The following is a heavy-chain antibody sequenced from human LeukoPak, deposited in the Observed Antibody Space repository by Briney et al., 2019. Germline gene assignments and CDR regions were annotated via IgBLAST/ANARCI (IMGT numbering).Heavy chain of an antibody. CDR2: ISSSSSYI. D-gene: IGHD3-10*01. CDR3: ARGSPLWFGRYNHYYYMDV. J-gene: IGHJ6*03. V-gene: IGHV3-21*01. CDR1: GFTFSSYS. Sequence: GGSLRLSCAASGFTFSSYSMNWVRQAPGKGLEWVSSISSSSSYIYSADSVKGRFTISRDNAKNSLYLQMNSLRVEDTAVYFCARGSPLWFGRYNHYYYMDVWGKGTKVTVSS.